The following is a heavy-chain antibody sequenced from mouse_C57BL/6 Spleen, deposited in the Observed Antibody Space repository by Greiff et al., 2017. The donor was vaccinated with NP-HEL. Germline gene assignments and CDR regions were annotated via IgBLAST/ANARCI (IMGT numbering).Heavy chain of an antibody. D-gene: IGHD1-1*01. CDR3: ARSEDYYGSSYAMDY. V-gene: IGHV1-80*01. CDR1: GYAFSSYW. CDR2: IYPGDGDT. J-gene: IGHJ4*01. Sequence: QVQLKQSGAELVKPGASVKISCKASGYAFSSYWMNWVKQRPGKGLEWIGQIYPGDGDTNYNGKFKGKATLTAEKSSSTAYMQLSSLTSEDSAVYFGARSEDYYGSSYAMDYWGQGTSVTVSS.